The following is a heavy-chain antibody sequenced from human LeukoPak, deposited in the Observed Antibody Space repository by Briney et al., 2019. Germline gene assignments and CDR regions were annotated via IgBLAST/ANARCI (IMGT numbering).Heavy chain of an antibody. J-gene: IGHJ4*02. Sequence: GGSLRLSCAASGFTFSSYAMHWVRQAPGKGLEWVAVISYDGSNKYYADSVKGRFTISRDNSKNTLYLQMNSLRAEDTAVYYCARDPYPIAVAGTALDYWGQGTLVTVSS. CDR1: GFTFSSYA. CDR3: ARDPYPIAVAGTALDY. D-gene: IGHD6-19*01. V-gene: IGHV3-30-3*01. CDR2: ISYDGSNK.